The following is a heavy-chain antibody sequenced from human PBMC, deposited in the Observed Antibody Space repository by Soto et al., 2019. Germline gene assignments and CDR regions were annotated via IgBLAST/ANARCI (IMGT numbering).Heavy chain of an antibody. CDR3: ARGPGSLRP. V-gene: IGHV4-59*12. CDR2: IYYTGNT. Sequence: PSETLSLTCTVSGDSISTYYWSWIRQPPGKGLEWIAYIYYTGNTYYNPSLKSRISINPDTSKNQFSLQLNSVTPDDTGIYYCARGPGSLRPWGQGTLVTVSS. J-gene: IGHJ5*02. D-gene: IGHD1-1*01. CDR1: GDSISTYY.